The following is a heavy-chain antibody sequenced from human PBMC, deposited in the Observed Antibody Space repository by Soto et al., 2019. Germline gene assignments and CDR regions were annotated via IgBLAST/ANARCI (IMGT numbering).Heavy chain of an antibody. CDR3: AKGPFYTMVRGVHYYYYGMDV. CDR2: ISGSGGST. CDR1: GFTFSSYA. V-gene: IGHV3-23*01. Sequence: GGSLRLSCAASGFTFSSYAMSWVRQAPGKGLEWVSAISGSGGSTYYADSVKGRFTISRDSSKNTLYLQMNSLRAEDTAVYYCAKGPFYTMVRGVHYYYYGMDVWGQGTTVTVSS. D-gene: IGHD3-10*01. J-gene: IGHJ6*02.